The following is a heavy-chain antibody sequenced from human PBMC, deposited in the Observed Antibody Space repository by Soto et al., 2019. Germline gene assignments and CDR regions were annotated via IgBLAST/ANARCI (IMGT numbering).Heavy chain of an antibody. Sequence: QVQLVQSGAEVKKPGASVKVSCKASGYTFTSYDINWVRQATGQVLEWMGWMNPNSGNTGSAQRFQGRLTMTRNTSINPAYMELTSLTSEDAAVYFCARVHTVTTYFDVWGRGTLVTVSS. CDR1: GYTFTSYD. CDR3: ARVHTVTTYFDV. D-gene: IGHD4-17*01. CDR2: MNPNSGNT. J-gene: IGHJ2*01. V-gene: IGHV1-8*01.